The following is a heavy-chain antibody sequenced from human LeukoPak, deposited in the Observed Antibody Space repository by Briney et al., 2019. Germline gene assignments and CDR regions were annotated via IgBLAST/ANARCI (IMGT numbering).Heavy chain of an antibody. CDR1: GFNFSTSW. J-gene: IGHJ6*02. Sequence: GGSLSLSCAASGFNFSTSWMNWVRQAPGKGLEWVSYISSSSSTIYYADSVKGRFTISRDNAKNSLYLQMNSLRAEDTAVYYCASVPGGSYYYLYDYYYGMDVWGQGTTVTVSS. CDR2: ISSSSSTI. CDR3: ASVPGGSYYYLYDYYYGMDV. V-gene: IGHV3-48*04. D-gene: IGHD1-26*01.